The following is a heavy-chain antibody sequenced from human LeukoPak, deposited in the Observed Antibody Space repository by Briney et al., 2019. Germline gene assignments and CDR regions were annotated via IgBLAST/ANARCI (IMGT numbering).Heavy chain of an antibody. CDR1: GFTFSSYW. CDR3: AKEGSGWYQSPYYFDY. CDR2: SKGDGSST. D-gene: IGHD6-19*01. Sequence: GGSLRLSCAASGFTFSSYWVHWVRQAPGKGLVWVSRSKGDGSSTSYAVSVKGRFTISRDNAKDTLYLQMNSLRAEDTAVYYCAKEGSGWYQSPYYFDYWGQGTLVTVSS. V-gene: IGHV3-74*01. J-gene: IGHJ4*02.